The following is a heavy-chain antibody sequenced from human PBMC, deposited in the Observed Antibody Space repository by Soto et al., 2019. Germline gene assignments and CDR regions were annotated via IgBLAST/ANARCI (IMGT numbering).Heavy chain of an antibody. CDR3: ARAIRNYDSSGYFNWFEP. CDR2: MNPNSGNT. J-gene: IGHJ5*02. Sequence: ASVKVSCKASGYTFTSYDINWVRQATGQGLEWMGWMNPNSGNTGYAQKFQGRVTMTRNTSISTAYMELSSLRSEDTAVYYCARAIRNYDSSGYFNWFEPWGQGTLVTVSS. V-gene: IGHV1-8*01. CDR1: GYTFTSYD. D-gene: IGHD3-22*01.